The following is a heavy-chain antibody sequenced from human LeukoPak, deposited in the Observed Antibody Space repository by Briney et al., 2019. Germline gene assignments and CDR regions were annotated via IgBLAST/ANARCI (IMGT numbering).Heavy chain of an antibody. CDR3: ARDQGEGLDI. J-gene: IGHJ3*02. D-gene: IGHD1-26*01. Sequence: KPSETLSLTCTVSGGSISSYYWNCIRQPPWKGLEWIGYIYYSGTTSYNPSLKSRVSISVDTSKNQISLKLSSVTAADTAVYYCARDQGEGLDIWGQGTMVTVSS. CDR2: IYYSGTT. CDR1: GGSISSYY. V-gene: IGHV4-59*01.